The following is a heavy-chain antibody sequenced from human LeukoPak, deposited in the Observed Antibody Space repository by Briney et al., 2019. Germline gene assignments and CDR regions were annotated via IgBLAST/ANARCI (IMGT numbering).Heavy chain of an antibody. V-gene: IGHV1-69*06. J-gene: IGHJ4*02. CDR2: IIPLFGAP. CDR1: GVTFSSYS. CDR3: ANAVASDLGFYFDN. D-gene: IGHD4-23*01. Sequence: SVKVSCKAPGVTFSSYSITWVRQAPGQGLEWVGGIIPLFGAPPYGENFQGRVTFTADRATNTAYMELSSLESEDTAIYYCANAVASDLGFYFDNWGQGTLVTVSS.